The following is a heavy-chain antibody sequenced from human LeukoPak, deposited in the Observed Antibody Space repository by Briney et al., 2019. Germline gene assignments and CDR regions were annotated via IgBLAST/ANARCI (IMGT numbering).Heavy chain of an antibody. CDR1: GGTFSSYA. Sequence: SVKVSCKASGGTFSSYAISWVRRAPGQGLEWMGRIIPILGIANYAQKFQGRVTITADKSTSTAYMVLSSLRSEDTAVYYCARGVEMATTGYYWGQGTPVTVSS. J-gene: IGHJ4*02. CDR3: ARGVEMATTGYY. D-gene: IGHD5-24*01. CDR2: IIPILGIA. V-gene: IGHV1-69*04.